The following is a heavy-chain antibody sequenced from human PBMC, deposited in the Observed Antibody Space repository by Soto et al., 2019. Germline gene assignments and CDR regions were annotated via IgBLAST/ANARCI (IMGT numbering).Heavy chain of an antibody. CDR1: GFSFSDIA. CDR2: ISSNGDST. D-gene: IGHD6-13*01. V-gene: IGHV3-64D*09. CDR3: VKGVTPGIAAGGWGWFDP. Sequence: EVRLVESGGGLVQSGGSLRLSCSASGFSFSDIAIHWVRQSLGKGLEYVSAISSNGDSTYYADSVKGRFLISRDNSKNTLDLQMSSLTPEDTAVYYCVKGVTPGIAAGGWGWFDPWGQGTLVTVSS. J-gene: IGHJ5*02.